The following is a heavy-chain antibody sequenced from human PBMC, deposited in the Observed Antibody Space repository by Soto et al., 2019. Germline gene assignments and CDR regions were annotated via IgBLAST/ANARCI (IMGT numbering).Heavy chain of an antibody. CDR3: AGAGGVSIAAAELDV. V-gene: IGHV3-21*01. CDR1: GFTFSSYS. Sequence: EVQLVESGGGLVKPGGSLRLSCAASGFTFSSYSMNWVRQAPGKGLEWVSSISSSSSYIYYADSVKGRFTISRDNAKNSLYLQMNSLRAEDTAVYYWAGAGGVSIAAAELDVWGQGTTVTVSS. D-gene: IGHD6-13*01. CDR2: ISSSSSYI. J-gene: IGHJ6*02.